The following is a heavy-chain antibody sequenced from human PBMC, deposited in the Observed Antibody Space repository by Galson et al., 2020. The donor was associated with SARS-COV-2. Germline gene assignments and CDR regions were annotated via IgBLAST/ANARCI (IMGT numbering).Heavy chain of an antibody. CDR2: IIPIFGTA. J-gene: IGHJ5*02. CDR1: GGTFSSYA. Sequence: SVKVSCKASGGTFSSYAISWVRQAPGQGLEWMGGIIPIFGTANYAQKFQGRVTITADESTSTAYMELSSLRSEDTAVYYCARDRPGVAARQDDGFDPWGQGTLCTVSS. CDR3: ARDRPGVAARQDDGFDP. V-gene: IGHV1-69*13. D-gene: IGHD6-6*01.